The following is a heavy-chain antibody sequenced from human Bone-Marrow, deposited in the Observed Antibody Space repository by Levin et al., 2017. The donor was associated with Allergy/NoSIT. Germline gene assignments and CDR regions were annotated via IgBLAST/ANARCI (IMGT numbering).Heavy chain of an antibody. V-gene: IGHV3-66*04. D-gene: IGHD1-26*01. CDR3: TRRPWGAVEGADGFDI. CDR1: GLTVSINY. CDR2: IYSGDIT. Sequence: PSETLSLTCAASGLTVSINYMSWVRQAPGKGLEWVSVIYSGDITNYADSVKGRFSISRDNSKNTLYLQMNSLRAEDTAVYFCTRRPWGAVEGADGFDIWGQGTMVTVSS. J-gene: IGHJ3*02.